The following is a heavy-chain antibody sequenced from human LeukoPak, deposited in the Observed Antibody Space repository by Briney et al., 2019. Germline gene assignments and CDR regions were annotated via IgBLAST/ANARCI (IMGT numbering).Heavy chain of an antibody. J-gene: IGHJ5*02. CDR1: GGSISSGGYY. CDR3: ARVVWFGAAAGQLNWFDP. D-gene: IGHD6-13*01. CDR2: IYYSGST. V-gene: IGHV4-31*03. Sequence: SETLSLTCTVSGGSISSGGYYWSWIRQHPGKGLEWIGYIYYSGSTYYNPSLKSRVTISVDTSKNQFSLKLSSVTAADTAVYYSARVVWFGAAAGQLNWFDPWGQGTLVTVSS.